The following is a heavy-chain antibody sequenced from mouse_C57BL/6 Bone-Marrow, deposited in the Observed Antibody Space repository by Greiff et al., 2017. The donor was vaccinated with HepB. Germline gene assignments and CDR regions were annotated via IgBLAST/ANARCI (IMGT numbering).Heavy chain of an antibody. D-gene: IGHD1-1*01. Sequence: VQLQQPGAELVKPRASVKLSCKASGYTFTSYWMQWVKQRPGQGLEWIGEIDPSDSYTNYNQKFKGKATLTVDTSSSTAYMQLSSLTSEDSAVYYCARVYYYGSSSLYWYFDVWGTGTTVTVSS. V-gene: IGHV1-50*01. CDR3: ARVYYYGSSSLYWYFDV. CDR1: GYTFTSYW. CDR2: IDPSDSYT. J-gene: IGHJ1*03.